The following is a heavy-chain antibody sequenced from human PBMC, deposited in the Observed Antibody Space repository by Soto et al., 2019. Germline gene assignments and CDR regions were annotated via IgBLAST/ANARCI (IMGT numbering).Heavy chain of an antibody. CDR1: GGTFSSYA. CDR3: ARDHSGSYAYYYYGMDV. CDR2: IIPIFGTA. V-gene: IGHV1-69*06. J-gene: IGHJ6*02. D-gene: IGHD1-26*01. Sequence: GASVKVSCKASGGTFSSYAISWVRQAPGRGLEWMGGIIPIFGTANYAQKFQGRVTITADKSTSTAYMELSSLRSEDTAVYYCARDHSGSYAYYYYGMDVWGQGTTVTVSS.